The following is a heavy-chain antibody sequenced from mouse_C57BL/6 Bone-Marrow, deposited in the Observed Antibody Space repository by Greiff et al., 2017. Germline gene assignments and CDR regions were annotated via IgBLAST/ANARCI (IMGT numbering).Heavy chain of an antibody. D-gene: IGHD2-5*01. J-gene: IGHJ2*01. V-gene: IGHV1-76*01. Sequence: VQLQESGAELVRPGASVKLSCKASGYTFTDYYINWVKQRPGQGLEWIARIYPGSGNTYYNEKFKGKATLTAEKSSSTAYMQLSSLTSEDSAVYLCARSGYSNFHYWGQGTTLTVSA. CDR2: IYPGSGNT. CDR1: GYTFTDYY. CDR3: ARSGYSNFHY.